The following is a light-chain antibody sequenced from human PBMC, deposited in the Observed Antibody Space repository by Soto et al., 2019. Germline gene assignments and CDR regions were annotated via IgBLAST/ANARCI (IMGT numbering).Light chain of an antibody. V-gene: IGKV1-9*01. CDR1: QGISSY. J-gene: IGKJ5*01. CDR3: QQLNAYPLT. CDR2: GAS. Sequence: DIQLTQSPSFLSASVGDRVTITCRASQGISSYLAWFQQKPGRAPNLLIYGASTLQSGVPSRFSGSGSGTDFTLTSSNLQPEDFATYYCQQLNAYPLTCGQGTRREIK.